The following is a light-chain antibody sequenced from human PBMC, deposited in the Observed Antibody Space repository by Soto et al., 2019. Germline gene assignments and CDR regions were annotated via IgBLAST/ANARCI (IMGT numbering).Light chain of an antibody. CDR2: EVT. J-gene: IGLJ3*02. Sequence: QAVVTQPASVSGSPGQSITISCTGTSSDIGTYNYVSWYQQHPGKAPKLIIYEVTNRPSGVSAHFSGSKSGNTASLTISGLQAADEADYYCSSYTSTNSWVFGGGTKLTVL. CDR1: SSDIGTYNY. CDR3: SSYTSTNSWV. V-gene: IGLV2-14*01.